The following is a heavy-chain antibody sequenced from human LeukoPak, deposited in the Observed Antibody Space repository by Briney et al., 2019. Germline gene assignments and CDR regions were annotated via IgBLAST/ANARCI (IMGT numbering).Heavy chain of an antibody. J-gene: IGHJ6*02. CDR2: IRTKAFGATT. Sequence: GGSLRLSCTPSGFTFADFEMSWVRQSPGKGLEWVGFIRTKAFGATTVYAASVKGRFTISRDDSKSVAYLQTNSLKTEDTALYYCTRNLYSSSLIVDWGQGTTVTVSS. D-gene: IGHD6-13*01. CDR3: TRNLYSSSLIVD. V-gene: IGHV3-49*04. CDR1: GFTFADFE.